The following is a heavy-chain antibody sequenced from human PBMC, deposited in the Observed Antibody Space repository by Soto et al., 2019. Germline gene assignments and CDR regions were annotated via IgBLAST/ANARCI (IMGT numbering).Heavy chain of an antibody. D-gene: IGHD3-3*01. CDR1: GGSFSGYY. CDR2: INHSGST. V-gene: IGHV4-34*01. CDR3: ARGVPYDFWSGYSSWFDP. J-gene: IGHJ5*02. Sequence: PSETLSLTCAVYGGSFSGYYWSLIRQPPGKGLEWIGEINHSGSTNYNPSLKSRVTISVDTSKNQFSLKLSSVTAADTAVYYCARGVPYDFWSGYSSWFDPWGQGTLVTVSS.